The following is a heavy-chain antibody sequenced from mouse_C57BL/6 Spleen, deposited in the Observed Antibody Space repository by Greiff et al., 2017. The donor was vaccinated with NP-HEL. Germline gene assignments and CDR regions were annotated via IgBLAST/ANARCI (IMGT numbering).Heavy chain of an antibody. CDR1: GFTFSDYG. Sequence: EVKVEESGGGLVQPGGSLKLSCAASGFTFSDYGMAWVRQAPRKGPEWVAFISNLAYSIYYADTVTGRFTISRENAKNTLYLEMSSLRSEDTAMYYCARQGGYDYDGYWYFDVWGTGTTVTVSS. J-gene: IGHJ1*03. CDR3: ARQGGYDYDGYWYFDV. V-gene: IGHV5-15*04. D-gene: IGHD2-4*01. CDR2: ISNLAYSI.